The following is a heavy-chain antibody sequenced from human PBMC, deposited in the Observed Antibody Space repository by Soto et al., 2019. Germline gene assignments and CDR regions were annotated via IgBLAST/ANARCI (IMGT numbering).Heavy chain of an antibody. D-gene: IGHD6-19*01. Sequence: QVQLVQSGAEVKKPGASVKVSCKASGYTFTSYEINWVRQATGQGLEGMVWMNPNSGNTGYAQKFQGRVTMTRNTSISTAYMELSRLRSEDTAVYYCARGHSGYSSGCSPNDYWGQGTLVTVSS. CDR2: MNPNSGNT. V-gene: IGHV1-8*01. CDR1: GYTFTSYE. J-gene: IGHJ4*02. CDR3: ARGHSGYSSGCSPNDY.